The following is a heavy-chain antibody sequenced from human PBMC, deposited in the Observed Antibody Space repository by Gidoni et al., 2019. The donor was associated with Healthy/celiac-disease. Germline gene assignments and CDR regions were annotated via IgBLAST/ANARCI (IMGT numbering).Heavy chain of an antibody. CDR1: GGSISSYY. V-gene: IGHV4-59*01. CDR2: IYYRGRT. J-gene: IGHJ3*02. D-gene: IGHD5-12*01. Sequence: QVQLQASGPGLVKPSETLSLTCTVSGGSISSYYWSWIRQPPGKALEWIGYIYYRGRTNYNPSLKSRVTISVDTSKNQFSLTLSSVTAADTAVYYCARDGSELGYDSAFDIWGQGTMVTVSS. CDR3: ARDGSELGYDSAFDI.